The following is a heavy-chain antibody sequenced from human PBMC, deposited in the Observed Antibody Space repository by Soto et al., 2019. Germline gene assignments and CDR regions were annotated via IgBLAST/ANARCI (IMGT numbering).Heavy chain of an antibody. J-gene: IGHJ2*01. CDR2: IYHSGST. V-gene: IGHV4-4*02. D-gene: IGHD5-12*01. CDR1: SGSISSSNW. Sequence: QVQLQESGPGLVKPSGTLSLTCAVSSGSISSSNWWSWVRQPPGKGLEWIGEIYHSGSTNYNPSLKSRVTISVDKSKNQFSLKLSSVTAADTAVYYCAREYSGYDYGQIGWYCDLWGRGTLVTVSS. CDR3: AREYSGYDYGQIGWYCDL.